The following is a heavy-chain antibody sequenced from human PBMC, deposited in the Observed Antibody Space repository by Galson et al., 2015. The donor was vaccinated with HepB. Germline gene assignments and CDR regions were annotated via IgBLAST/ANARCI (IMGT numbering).Heavy chain of an antibody. J-gene: IGHJ5*02. D-gene: IGHD5-12*01. CDR3: ARSLGGGFENNWFDP. CDR1: AGSISSGGSY. CDR2: IYYSGST. V-gene: IGHV4-31*03. Sequence: TLSLTCTVSAGSISSGGSYWSWIRQHPGKGLEWIGYIYYSGSTHYNPSLKSRVAISLDTSRNQFSLKLGSVTAADTAVYYCARSLGGGFENNWFDPWGQGTLVTVSS.